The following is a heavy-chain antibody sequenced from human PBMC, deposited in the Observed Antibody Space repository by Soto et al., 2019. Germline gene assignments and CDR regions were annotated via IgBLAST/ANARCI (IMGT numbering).Heavy chain of an antibody. Sequence: EVQLVESGGGLVQPGGSLRLSCAASGFTFSIYALSWVRQTPGKGLEWVSAISGSGDDTYYTDSVKGRFTISRDNPKNTLYLQMSSLRAEDTAIYYCAKVDRYSSGWSSYAPEYYYYSMDVWGQGTRVTVSS. D-gene: IGHD6-19*01. J-gene: IGHJ6*02. CDR3: AKVDRYSSGWSSYAPEYYYYSMDV. V-gene: IGHV3-23*04. CDR2: ISGSGDDT. CDR1: GFTFSIYA.